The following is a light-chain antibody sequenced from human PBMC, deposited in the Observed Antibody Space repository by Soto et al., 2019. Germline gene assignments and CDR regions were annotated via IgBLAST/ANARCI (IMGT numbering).Light chain of an antibody. CDR1: SSDVGDYNY. V-gene: IGLV2-11*01. CDR3: CSYAGSYTWV. J-gene: IGLJ3*02. Sequence: QPVLTQPRSVSGSPGQSVTISCTGTSSDVGDYNYVSWYQQHPGKAPKLLIYAVNMRPSGVPDRFSGSKSGNTASLTIFGLQAEDEADYSCCSYAGSYTWVFGGGTKLTVL. CDR2: AVN.